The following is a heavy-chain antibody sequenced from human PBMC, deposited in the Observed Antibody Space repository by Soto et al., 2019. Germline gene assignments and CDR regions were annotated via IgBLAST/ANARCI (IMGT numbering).Heavy chain of an antibody. Sequence: QVTLKESGPVLVKPTEPLTLTCTVSGFSLSNARVGVSWIRQPPGKALEWLAHIFSNDEKSYNTSLKSRLTNTKDTSKGQVVLTMTNMDPGDTATYYCARRYSSGWYYYGMDVWGQGTTVTVSS. J-gene: IGHJ6*02. CDR1: GFSLSNARVG. D-gene: IGHD6-19*01. CDR2: IFSNDEK. V-gene: IGHV2-26*01. CDR3: ARRYSSGWYYYGMDV.